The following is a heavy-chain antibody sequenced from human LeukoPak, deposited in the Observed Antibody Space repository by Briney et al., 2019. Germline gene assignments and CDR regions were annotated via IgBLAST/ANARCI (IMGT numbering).Heavy chain of an antibody. CDR3: ARDRQYQLLLYYFDY. V-gene: IGHV3-30-3*01. Sequence: GGSLRLSCAASGFTFSSYAMHWVRQAPGKGLEWVAVISYDGSNKYYADSVKGRFTISRDNSKNTLYLQMNSLRAEDTAVYYCARDRQYQLLLYYFDYWGQGTLVTVSS. J-gene: IGHJ4*02. D-gene: IGHD2-2*01. CDR1: GFTFSSYA. CDR2: ISYDGSNK.